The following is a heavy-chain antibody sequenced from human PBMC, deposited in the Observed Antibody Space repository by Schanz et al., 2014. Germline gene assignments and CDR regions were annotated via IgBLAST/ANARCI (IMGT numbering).Heavy chain of an antibody. CDR3: LAPDYGMDV. J-gene: IGHJ6*02. Sequence: EEQLVESGGGLVQPGGSLRLSCAASGFTLSSYGMHWVRQAPGKGLEWVANIKRDGSEKNYLDSVKGRFTISRDNAKNSLFLQMNSLRAEDTAVYYCLAPDYGMDVWGQGTTVTVSS. V-gene: IGHV3-7*01. CDR1: GFTLSSYG. CDR2: IKRDGSEK.